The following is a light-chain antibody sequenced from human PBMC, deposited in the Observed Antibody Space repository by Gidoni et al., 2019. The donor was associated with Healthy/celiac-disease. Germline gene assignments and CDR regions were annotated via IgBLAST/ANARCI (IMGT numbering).Light chain of an antibody. CDR3: QQYNSYSPWT. J-gene: IGKJ1*01. CDR1: QSISSW. CDR2: KAS. Sequence: DIQMTQSPSTLSASVGDRVTITCRASQSISSWLAWYQQKPGKAPKLLIYKASSLESGCPSRFSGSGSGTEFTLTISSLQPDDFATYYCQQYNSYSPWTFGQGTKVEI. V-gene: IGKV1-5*03.